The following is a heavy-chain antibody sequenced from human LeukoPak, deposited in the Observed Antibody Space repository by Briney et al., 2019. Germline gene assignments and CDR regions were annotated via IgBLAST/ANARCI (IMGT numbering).Heavy chain of an antibody. CDR3: ARSGYYNDYFDY. J-gene: IGHJ4*02. V-gene: IGHV3-23*01. D-gene: IGHD3-22*01. Sequence: PGGSLRLSCAASGFTFSSYGMSWVRQAPGKGLEWVSGISGSGVSTYYADSVKGRFTISRDNAKNSLYLQMNSLRAEDTAVYYCARSGYYNDYFDYWGQGTLVTVSS. CDR1: GFTFSSYG. CDR2: ISGSGVST.